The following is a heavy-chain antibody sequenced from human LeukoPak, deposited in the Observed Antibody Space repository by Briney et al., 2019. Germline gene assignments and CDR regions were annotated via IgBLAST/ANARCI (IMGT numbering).Heavy chain of an antibody. CDR1: GYTFPTYG. Sequence: GASVKVSCKASGYTFPTYGITWVRQAPGQGLEWIGWISTHNGNTKYAEKLQGRVTVTTDTSTNTAYMELRSLITDATAVYYCARGPLLGFFDLWGRGTLVTVSS. D-gene: IGHD2/OR15-2a*01. J-gene: IGHJ2*01. CDR3: ARGPLLGFFDL. CDR2: ISTHNGNT. V-gene: IGHV1-18*01.